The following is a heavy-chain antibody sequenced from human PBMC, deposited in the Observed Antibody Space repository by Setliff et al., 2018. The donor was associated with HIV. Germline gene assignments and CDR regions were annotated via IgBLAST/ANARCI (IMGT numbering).Heavy chain of an antibody. V-gene: IGHV3-23*01. CDR1: GFTFSSYA. CDR3: ARSDYDYVWGTYRSLFDP. J-gene: IGHJ5*02. D-gene: IGHD3-16*02. Sequence: GESLKISCAASGFTFSSYAMSWVRQAPGKGLEWVSAISGSDGSTYYADSVKGRFTISRDNSKNTLYLQMDSLRVEDTAVYYCARSDYDYVWGTYRSLFDPWGQGNLVTVSS. CDR2: ISGSDGST.